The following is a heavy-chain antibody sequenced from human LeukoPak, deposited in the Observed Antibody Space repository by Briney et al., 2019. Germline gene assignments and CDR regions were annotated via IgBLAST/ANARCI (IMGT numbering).Heavy chain of an antibody. CDR2: ISYNGINE. CDR1: GFSFSDYN. D-gene: IGHD3-10*01. CDR3: ARARRSGGITLLRGVKDRGWFDP. Sequence: GGSRRLSCAASGFSFSDYNMHWVRQAPGKGLEWMAVISYNGINEYYADSVKGRFTISRDNSKSTLLLQMNSLRAEDTAVYYCARARRSGGITLLRGVKDRGWFDPWGQGTLVTVSS. V-gene: IGHV3-30*03. J-gene: IGHJ5*02.